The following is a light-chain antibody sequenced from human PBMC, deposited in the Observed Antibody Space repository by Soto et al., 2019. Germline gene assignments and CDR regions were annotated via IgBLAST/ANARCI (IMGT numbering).Light chain of an antibody. CDR2: GSS. CDR3: QQYGSSPPYT. CDR1: QSVSNNY. V-gene: IGKV3-20*01. Sequence: EVLLTQSPGTLSLYPGERATLSCRASQSVSNNYFAWYQQKPGQAPRLLIFGSSDRATGIPDRFSGSGSGTDFTLTISRLEPEDFAVYYCQQYGSSPPYTFGQGTKLEIK. J-gene: IGKJ2*01.